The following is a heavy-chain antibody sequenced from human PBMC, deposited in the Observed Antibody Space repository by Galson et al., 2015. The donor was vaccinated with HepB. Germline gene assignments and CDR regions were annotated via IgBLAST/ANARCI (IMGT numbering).Heavy chain of an antibody. CDR1: GYTLTELS. Sequence: SVKVSCKVSGYTLTELSMHWVRQAPGKGLEWMGGFDPEDGETIYAQKFQGRVTMTEDTSTDTAYMELSSLRSEDTAVYYCATDPLPTVTRLRYYYGMDVWGQGTTVTVSS. CDR2: FDPEDGET. D-gene: IGHD4-17*01. CDR3: ATDPLPTVTRLRYYYGMDV. J-gene: IGHJ6*02. V-gene: IGHV1-24*01.